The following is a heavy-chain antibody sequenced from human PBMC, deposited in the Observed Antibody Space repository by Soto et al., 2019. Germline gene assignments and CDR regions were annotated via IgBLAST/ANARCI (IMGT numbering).Heavy chain of an antibody. V-gene: IGHV3-9*01. CDR3: VKDSESSGYLTHLDY. Sequence: EVQLAESGGALVQPGRSLRLSCVASGFTFDDYAIHWVRQTPGKGLEWVSGLSWNGEVIGYADSVKGRFTISRDNAKNSLYLEMNSLRTEDTALYCFVKDSESSGYLTHLDYWGQGTLVTVSS. CDR2: LSWNGEVI. J-gene: IGHJ4*02. D-gene: IGHD3-22*01. CDR1: GFTFDDYA.